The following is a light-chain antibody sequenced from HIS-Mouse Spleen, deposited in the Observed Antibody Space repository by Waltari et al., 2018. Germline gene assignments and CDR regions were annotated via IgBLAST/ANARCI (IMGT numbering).Light chain of an antibody. Sequence: QSALTQPASVSVSPGPSITISCTGTTSDVGGYTYVSWYQQHPGKAPKLMIYDVSNRPSGVSNRFSGSKSGNTASLTISGLQAEDEADYYCSSYTSSSFNVVFGGGTKLTVL. V-gene: IGLV2-14*03. CDR1: TSDVGGYTY. J-gene: IGLJ2*01. CDR3: SSYTSSSFNVV. CDR2: DVS.